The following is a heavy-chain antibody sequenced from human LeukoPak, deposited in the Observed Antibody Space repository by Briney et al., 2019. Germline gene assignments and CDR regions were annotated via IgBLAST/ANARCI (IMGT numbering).Heavy chain of an antibody. CDR3: AKVRPRGGSAAKYYFDY. CDR1: GFTFSSYA. CDR2: ISGSGGST. Sequence: GGSLRLSCAASGFTFSSYAMSWVRQAPGKGLEWVSAISGSGGSTYYADSVKGRFTISRDNSKSTLYLQMNSLRAEDTAVYYCAKVRPRGGSAAKYYFDYWGQGTLVTVSS. J-gene: IGHJ4*02. D-gene: IGHD2-15*01. V-gene: IGHV3-23*01.